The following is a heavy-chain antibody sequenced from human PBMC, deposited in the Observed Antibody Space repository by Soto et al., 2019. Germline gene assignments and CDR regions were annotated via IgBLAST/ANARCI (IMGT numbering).Heavy chain of an antibody. CDR3: ARSTQGGYCSSTSCYNGYYIDY. Sequence: PSETLSLTCTVSGGSISSGDYYWSWIRQPPGKGLEWIGYIYYSGSTYYNPSLKSRVTISVDTSENQFSLKLSSVTAADTAVYYCARSTQGGYCSSTSCYNGYYIDYWRQGTLVTVSS. CDR1: GGSISSGDYY. V-gene: IGHV4-30-4*01. CDR2: IYYSGST. J-gene: IGHJ4*02. D-gene: IGHD2-2*02.